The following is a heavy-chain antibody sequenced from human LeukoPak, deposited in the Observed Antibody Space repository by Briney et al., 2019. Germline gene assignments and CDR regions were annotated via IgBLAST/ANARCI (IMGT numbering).Heavy chain of an antibody. CDR1: GFTFSYYS. V-gene: IGHV3-21*01. J-gene: IGHJ5*02. D-gene: IGHD5-18*01. Sequence: PGGSLRLSCAASGFTFSYYSMNWVRQAPGKGLEWVSSISSSSSYIYYADSMKGRFTISRDNAKNSLNLQMNNVRAEDTAVYYCARERGRVDTATFGFDPWGQGTLVTVSS. CDR2: ISSSSSYI. CDR3: ARERGRVDTATFGFDP.